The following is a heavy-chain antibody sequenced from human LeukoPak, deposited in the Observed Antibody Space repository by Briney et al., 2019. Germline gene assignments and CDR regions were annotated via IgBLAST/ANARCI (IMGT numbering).Heavy chain of an antibody. CDR1: GYTFTGYY. CDR3: ARDTEYYDSSGYYDY. CDR2: INPSGGST. J-gene: IGHJ4*02. D-gene: IGHD3-22*01. Sequence: ASVKVSCKASGYTFTGYYMHWVRQAPGQGLEWMGIINPSGGSTSYAQKFQGRVTMTRDMFPSTVYMELSSMRSEDTAVYYCARDTEYYDSSGYYDYWGQGTLVTVSS. V-gene: IGHV1-46*01.